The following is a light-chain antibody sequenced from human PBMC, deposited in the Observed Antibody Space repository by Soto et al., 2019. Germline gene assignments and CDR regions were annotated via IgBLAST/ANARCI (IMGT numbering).Light chain of an antibody. CDR2: EVT. CDR3: SSYTGSSSYIL. Sequence: QSVLTQPASVSGSPGQSITVPCSGTSSDIGGHNYVSWYQQLPGKAPQLLIYEVTNRPSGVSTRFSGSKSGNTASLTISGLQAEDEGNYYCSSYTGSSSYILFGGGTKLTVL. J-gene: IGLJ2*01. CDR1: SSDIGGHNY. V-gene: IGLV2-14*01.